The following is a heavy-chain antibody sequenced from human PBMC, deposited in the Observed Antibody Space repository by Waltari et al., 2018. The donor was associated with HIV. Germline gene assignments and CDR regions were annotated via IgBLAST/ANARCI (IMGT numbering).Heavy chain of an antibody. Sequence: EVQLVESGGGLVQPGGSLRVSCEASGFTFTVFAMHWVRQAPGKGLEWVEGVSWNSGSKGFGVSVKDRFTISRDNAKNSLYLQMNNLRPEDTALYYCVRDPGPLTAFYFDYWGQGTLVTVSS. CDR3: VRDPGPLTAFYFDY. CDR2: VSWNSGSK. J-gene: IGHJ4*02. V-gene: IGHV3-9*01. CDR1: GFTFTVFA.